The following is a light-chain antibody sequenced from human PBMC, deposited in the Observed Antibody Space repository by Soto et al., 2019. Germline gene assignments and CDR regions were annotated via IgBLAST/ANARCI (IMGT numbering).Light chain of an antibody. J-gene: IGLJ3*02. V-gene: IGLV2-14*01. CDR3: YSYTSSSTWV. CDR1: SSDVGGYNY. CDR2: EVS. Sequence: QSVLTQPASVSGSPGQSITISCTGTSSDVGGYNYVSWYQQHPGKAPKLMIYEVSNRPSGVSNRFSGSKSDNTASLTISGLQAEDKADYYCYSYTSSSTWVFGGGTKVTVL.